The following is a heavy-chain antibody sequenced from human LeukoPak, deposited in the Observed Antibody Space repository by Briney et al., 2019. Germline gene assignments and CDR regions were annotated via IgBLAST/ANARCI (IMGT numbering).Heavy chain of an antibody. V-gene: IGHV3-7*02. J-gene: IGHJ4*02. CDR3: ASAYGGNSAIFG. D-gene: IGHD4-23*01. CDR2: IKQDGSAK. Sequence: GGSLRLSCAVSGINFSSYGMHWVRQAPGKGLQWVANIKQDGSAKYYVDSVKGRFTISRDNANNSLYLQMNSLRFDDTAMYYCASAYGGNSAIFGWGLGTLVTVSS. CDR1: GINFSSYG.